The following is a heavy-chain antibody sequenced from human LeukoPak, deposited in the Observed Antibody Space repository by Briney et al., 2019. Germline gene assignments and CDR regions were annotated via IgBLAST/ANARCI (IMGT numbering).Heavy chain of an antibody. V-gene: IGHV3-33*06. D-gene: IGHD6-6*01. Sequence: HPGRSLSLSCGASGLPFSIYGMNWVRQAPGKGLEWVAVIWSDGITKYYADSVRGRCTISRDNSKNTLYLQIDSLRAEDTAVYYCAKMMYSSSWDYYYYYMDVWGKGTTVTVSS. CDR2: IWSDGITK. CDR3: AKMMYSSSWDYYYYYMDV. CDR1: GLPFSIYG. J-gene: IGHJ6*03.